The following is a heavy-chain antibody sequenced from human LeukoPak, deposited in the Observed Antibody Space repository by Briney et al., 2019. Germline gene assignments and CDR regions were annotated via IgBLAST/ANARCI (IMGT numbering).Heavy chain of an antibody. CDR2: INQDGSVK. CDR3: ARDLRSSWYDIMYYFDY. CDR1: GFTFSSYA. V-gene: IGHV3-7*01. D-gene: IGHD6-13*01. Sequence: PGGSLRLSCAASGFTFSSYAMHWVRQAPGKGLEWVANINQDGSVKNYVDSVKGRFTISRDNAKNSLYLQLNSLRAEDTAVYYCARDLRSSWYDIMYYFDYWGQGTLVTVSS. J-gene: IGHJ4*02.